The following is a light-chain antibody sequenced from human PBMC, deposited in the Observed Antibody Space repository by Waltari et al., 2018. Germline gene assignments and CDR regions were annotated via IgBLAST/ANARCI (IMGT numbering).Light chain of an antibody. CDR2: EDT. V-gene: IGLV6-57*03. Sequence: FVLTQPPSVSESPGKTVTISCTRSSGSIASTYVQWYQQRPGGAPTIVIFEDTQRPSGVPARFSASIDVSSNSASLTISGLKTEDEADYYCQSLDSTSPVIFGGGTRVTVL. J-gene: IGLJ2*01. CDR3: QSLDSTSPVI. CDR1: SGSIASTY.